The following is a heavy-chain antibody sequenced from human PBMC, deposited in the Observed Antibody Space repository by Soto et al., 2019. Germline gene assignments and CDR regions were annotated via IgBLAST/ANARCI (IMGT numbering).Heavy chain of an antibody. CDR2: INHSGST. D-gene: IGHD1-7*01. V-gene: IGHV4-34*01. J-gene: IGHJ4*02. CDR3: ARGLPKLELHYY. CDR1: GGSFSGYY. Sequence: SETLSLTCAVYGGSFSGYYWSWIRQPPGKGLEWIGEINHSGSTNYNPSLKSRVTISVDTSKNQFSLKLSSVTAADTAVYYCARGLPKLELHYYWGKGTLVTVSS.